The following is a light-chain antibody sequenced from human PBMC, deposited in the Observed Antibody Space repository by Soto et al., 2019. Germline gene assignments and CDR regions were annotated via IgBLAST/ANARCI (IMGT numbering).Light chain of an antibody. CDR2: VAS. V-gene: IGKV1-39*01. J-gene: IGKJ4*01. CDR1: QSVGTY. CDR3: QQSSSTPQT. Sequence: DIQMTQSPSSLSASVGDRVTITCRASQSVGTYLSWYQQKEGKAPKLLINVASTLQSGVPSRFSGSGSGTDFTLAISSLQPEDFATYYCQQSSSTPQTFGGGTKVDIK.